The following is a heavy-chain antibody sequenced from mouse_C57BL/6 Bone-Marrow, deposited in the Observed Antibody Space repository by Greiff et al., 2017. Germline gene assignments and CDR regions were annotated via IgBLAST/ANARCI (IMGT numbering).Heavy chain of an antibody. Sequence: VQLQQSGAELVRPGASVKLSCTASGFNIKDDYMHWVQQRPEQGLEWIGWIDPETGDTEYASKFQGKATITADTTSNTAYLQLSSLTSEDTAVYYCTTCYYGSSYYDYWGQGTTLTVSA. CDR1: GFNIKDDY. CDR3: TTCYYGSSYYDY. V-gene: IGHV14-4*01. D-gene: IGHD1-1*01. CDR2: IDPETGDT. J-gene: IGHJ2*01.